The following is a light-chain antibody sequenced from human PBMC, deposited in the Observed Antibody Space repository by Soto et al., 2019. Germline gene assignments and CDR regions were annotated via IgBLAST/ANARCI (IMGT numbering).Light chain of an antibody. V-gene: IGLV1-47*01. CDR3: AAWKDSLVV. J-gene: IGLJ2*01. CDR2: RNN. CDR1: SSNIGSNY. Sequence: QSVLTPPPSASGTPGQRVTISSSGSSSNIGSNYVYWYQQLPGTAPKLLIYRNNQRPSGVPDRFSGSKCGTSASLAISGHRSVDEADYYCAAWKDSLVVFGGGTKLTFL.